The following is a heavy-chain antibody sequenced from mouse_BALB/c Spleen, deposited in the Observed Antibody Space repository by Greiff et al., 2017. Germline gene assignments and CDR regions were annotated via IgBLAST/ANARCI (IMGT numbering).Heavy chain of an antibody. V-gene: IGHV5-17*02. CDR2: ISSGSSTI. Sequence: DVKLVESGGGLVQPGGSRKLSCAASGFTFSSFGMHWVRQAPEKGLEWVAYISSGSSTIYYADTVKGRFTISRDNPKNTLFLQMTSLRSEDTAMYYCAREYGYDGAWFAYWGQGTLVTVSA. CDR3: AREYGYDGAWFAY. CDR1: GFTFSSFG. J-gene: IGHJ3*01. D-gene: IGHD2-2*01.